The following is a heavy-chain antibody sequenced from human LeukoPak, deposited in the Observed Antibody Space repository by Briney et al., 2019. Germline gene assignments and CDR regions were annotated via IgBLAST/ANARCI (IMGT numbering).Heavy chain of an antibody. J-gene: IGHJ6*02. V-gene: IGHV3-53*01. Sequence: GGSLRLSCAASGFTFGTYAMTWDRQAPGKGLEWVSVIYSGGSTYYADSVKGRFTISRDNSKNTLYLQMNSLRAEDTAVYYCARSPYYYYYGMDVWGQGTTVTVCS. CDR2: IYSGGST. CDR3: ARSPYYYYYGMDV. CDR1: GFTFGTYA.